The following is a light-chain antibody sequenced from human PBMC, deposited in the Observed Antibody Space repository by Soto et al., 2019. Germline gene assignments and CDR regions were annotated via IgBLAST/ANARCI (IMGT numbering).Light chain of an antibody. CDR2: DAS. Sequence: EIVLTQSPATLSLSPGERATLSCRASQSFSSYLAWFQHKPGQAPRLLIYDASSRATGIPARFSGSGSGTDYTLTIDTLEPEDSAVYYCQQRSNWPPDTFGQGTKLQIK. CDR1: QSFSSY. J-gene: IGKJ2*01. V-gene: IGKV3-11*01. CDR3: QQRSNWPPDT.